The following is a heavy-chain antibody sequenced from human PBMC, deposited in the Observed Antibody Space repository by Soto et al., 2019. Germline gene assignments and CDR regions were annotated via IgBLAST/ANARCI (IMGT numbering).Heavy chain of an antibody. V-gene: IGHV3-48*02. CDR1: GFTFSAYA. Sequence: GGSLRLSCEGSGFTFSAYAMNWVRQAPGKGLEWVSYISSRSDTLYYTDSVKGRFTISRDNAKNSVYLQVNNLRDEDTAVYYCARDWDIVILSVPIPNYNYGMDVWGQGTTVTVSS. CDR3: ARDWDIVILSVPIPNYNYGMDV. J-gene: IGHJ6*02. D-gene: IGHD2-15*01. CDR2: ISSRSDTL.